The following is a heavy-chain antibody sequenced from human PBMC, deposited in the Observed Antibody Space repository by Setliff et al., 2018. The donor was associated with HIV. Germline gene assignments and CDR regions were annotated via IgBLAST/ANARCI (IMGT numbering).Heavy chain of an antibody. CDR3: ARHGYNDSRGYFDY. V-gene: IGHV5-51*01. CDR2: IYPGDSDT. Sequence: GESLKISCQAFGYKFYTSWIGWVRQMPGKGLEWMGIIYPGDSDTRYSPSFQGHVAFSVDTSISTAYLHWNSLKASDTAMYYCARHGYNDSRGYFDYWGQGALVTVS. D-gene: IGHD3-22*01. J-gene: IGHJ4*02. CDR1: GYKFYTSW.